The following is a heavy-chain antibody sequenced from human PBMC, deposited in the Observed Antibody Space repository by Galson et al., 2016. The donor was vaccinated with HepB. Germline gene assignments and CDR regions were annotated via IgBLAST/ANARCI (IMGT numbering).Heavy chain of an antibody. J-gene: IGHJ4*02. CDR2: IYYTGST. Sequence: EPLSLTCTVSGASITSSTYYWGWIRQPPGKGLEWIGSIYYTGSTDYNPSLKSRVTISVDTSKNQFSLKLNSVTAADTAVYYCGRRRGGFPDYWGQGTLVTVSS. V-gene: IGHV4-39*01. CDR1: GASITSSTYY. CDR3: GRRRGGFPDY. D-gene: IGHD2/OR15-2a*01.